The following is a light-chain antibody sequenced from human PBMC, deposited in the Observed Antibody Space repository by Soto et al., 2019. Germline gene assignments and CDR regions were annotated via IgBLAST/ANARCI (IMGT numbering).Light chain of an antibody. CDR1: QSVRSTY. J-gene: IGKJ1*01. CDR2: GAS. Sequence: IVLTQSPGTLSLSPGERATLSCRASQSVRSTYLAWYQQRPGQAPRLLIYGASSRATGIPDRFSGSGSGTDFTITSSRLEPEDSAVYYCHQYSSSRKTFGQGTKVELK. CDR3: HQYSSSRKT. V-gene: IGKV3-20*01.